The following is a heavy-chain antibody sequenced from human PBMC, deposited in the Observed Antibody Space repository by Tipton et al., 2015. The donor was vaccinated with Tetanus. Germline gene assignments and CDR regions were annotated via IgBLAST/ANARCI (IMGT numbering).Heavy chain of an antibody. V-gene: IGHV4-4*07. CDR2: ISNGNP. D-gene: IGHD2/OR15-2a*01. CDR3: ARGITDGYFRRLDY. CDR1: RGPISSYY. Sequence: TLSLICTVSRGPISSYYWSWIRQPAGKGLEWIGHISNGNPDYTPSLKNRLTLSADTSKNELSLKLQSVTAADAAVYYCARGITDGYFRRLDYWGQGTRVAVSP. J-gene: IGHJ4*02.